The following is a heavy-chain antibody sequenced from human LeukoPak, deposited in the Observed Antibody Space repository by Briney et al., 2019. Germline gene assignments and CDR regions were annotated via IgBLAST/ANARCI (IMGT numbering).Heavy chain of an antibody. CDR2: ISSSGSTI. J-gene: IGHJ4*02. CDR1: GFTFSGYE. CDR3: ARDNYYGSGSYYYFDY. Sequence: GGSLRLSCAASGFTFSGYEMNWVRQAPGKGLEWVSYISSSGSTIYYADSVKGRFTISRDNAKNSLYLQMNSLRAEDTAVYYCARDNYYGSGSYYYFDYWGQGTLVTVSS. V-gene: IGHV3-48*03. D-gene: IGHD3-10*01.